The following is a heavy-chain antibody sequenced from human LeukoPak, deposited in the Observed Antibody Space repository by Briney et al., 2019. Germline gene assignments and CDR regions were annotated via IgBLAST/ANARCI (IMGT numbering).Heavy chain of an antibody. D-gene: IGHD2-21*02. CDR3: AKGSGQVVTGGFDY. CDR1: GFTFSSYG. V-gene: IGHV3-30*02. Sequence: GGSLRLSCAASGFTFSSYGMHWVRQAPGKGLEWVAFIRYDGSNKYYADSVKGRFTISRDNSKNTLYLQMNSLRAEDTAVYYCAKGSGQVVTGGFDYWGQGTLVTVSS. CDR2: IRYDGSNK. J-gene: IGHJ4*02.